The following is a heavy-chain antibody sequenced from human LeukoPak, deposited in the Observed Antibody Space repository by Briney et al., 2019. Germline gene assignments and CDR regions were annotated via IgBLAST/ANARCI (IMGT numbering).Heavy chain of an antibody. D-gene: IGHD2-2*03. CDR1: GYTFTSYD. Sequence: GASVKVSCKASGYTFTSYDINWVRQATGQGLEWMGWINPNSGGTNYAQKFQGRVTMTRDTSISTAYMELSRLRSDDTAVYYCAREGGYCSSTSCSIFDYWGQGTLVTVSS. J-gene: IGHJ4*02. CDR2: INPNSGGT. CDR3: AREGGYCSSTSCSIFDY. V-gene: IGHV1-2*02.